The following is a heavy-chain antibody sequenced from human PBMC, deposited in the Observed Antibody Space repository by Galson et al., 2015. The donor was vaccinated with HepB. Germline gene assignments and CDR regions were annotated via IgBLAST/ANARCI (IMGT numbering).Heavy chain of an antibody. V-gene: IGHV3-73*01. D-gene: IGHD4-23*01. CDR2: ITSKVNSYAT. J-gene: IGHJ2*01. Sequence: SLRLSCAASGFTFSDSAIHWVRQASGKGLEWVGRITSKVNSYATVYAASVKGRFTISRDDSKNTAYLQMNSLKTEDTAIYYCTRIEPYSGHSFFDLWGRGTLVTVSS. CDR3: TRIEPYSGHSFFDL. CDR1: GFTFSDSA.